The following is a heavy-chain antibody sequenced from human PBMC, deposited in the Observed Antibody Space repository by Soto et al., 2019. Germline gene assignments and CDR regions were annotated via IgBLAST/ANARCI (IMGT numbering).Heavy chain of an antibody. CDR1: GYSFTSYW. J-gene: IGHJ4*02. V-gene: IGHV5-10-1*01. CDR3: ARASYYDILTGYYTFYRNKYFDY. D-gene: IGHD3-9*01. CDR2: IDPSDSYT. Sequence: PGESLKISCKGSGYSFTSYWISWVRQMPGKGLEWMGRIDPSDSYTNYSPSFQGHVTISADKSISTAYLQWSSLKASDTAMYYCARASYYDILTGYYTFYRNKYFDYWGQGTLVTVSS.